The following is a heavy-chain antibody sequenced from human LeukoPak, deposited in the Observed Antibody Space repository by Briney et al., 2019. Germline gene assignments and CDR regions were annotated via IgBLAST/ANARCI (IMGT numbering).Heavy chain of an antibody. CDR1: GFTFDDYA. Sequence: GGSLRLSCAASGFTFDDYAMHWVRQAPGKGLEWVSGISWNSGSIGYADSVKGRFTISRDNAKNSLYLQMNSLRSDDTAVYYCARALYRGTRTSRYNWFDPWGQGTLVTVSS. J-gene: IGHJ5*02. V-gene: IGHV3-9*01. D-gene: IGHD3-16*01. CDR3: ARALYRGTRTSRYNWFDP. CDR2: ISWNSGSI.